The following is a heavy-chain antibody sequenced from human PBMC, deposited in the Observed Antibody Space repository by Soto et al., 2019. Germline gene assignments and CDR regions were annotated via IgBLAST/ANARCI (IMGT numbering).Heavy chain of an antibody. D-gene: IGHD2-8*01. CDR3: AQFGVINGVYVYLDY. Sequence: VGSLILSFAASGFTLSSYAMSWVRQAPGKGLEWVSAISGSGGSTYYADSVQGRFTISRDNSKNTLYLQMNSLRAEDTAVYYCAQFGVINGVYVYLDYWGQGTLVTVSS. CDR1: GFTLSSYA. CDR2: ISGSGGST. V-gene: IGHV3-23*01. J-gene: IGHJ4*02.